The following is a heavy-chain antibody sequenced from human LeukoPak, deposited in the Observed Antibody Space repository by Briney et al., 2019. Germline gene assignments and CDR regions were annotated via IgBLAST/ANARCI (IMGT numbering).Heavy chain of an antibody. D-gene: IGHD3-3*01. CDR1: GYTFSSYD. V-gene: IGHV1-2*02. CDR3: ARDGASGYLADY. J-gene: IGHJ4*02. Sequence: GASVKVSCKASGYTFSSYDINWVRQASGQGLEWMGWINPNSGGTNYAQKFQGRVTMTRDTSISTAYMELSRLGSDDTAVYYCARDGASGYLADYWGQGTLVTVSS. CDR2: INPNSGGT.